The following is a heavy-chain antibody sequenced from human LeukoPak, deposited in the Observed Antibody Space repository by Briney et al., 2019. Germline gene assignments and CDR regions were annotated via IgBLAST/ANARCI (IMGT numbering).Heavy chain of an antibody. Sequence: PGGSLRLSCAASGFTFSSYAMSWVRQAPGKGLVWVSRINSDGSSRSYADSVKGRFTISRDNAKNTLYLQMNSLRAEDTAVYYCARDVDESSGYYDFWGQGTLVTVSS. CDR2: INSDGSSR. D-gene: IGHD3-22*01. CDR3: ARDVDESSGYYDF. J-gene: IGHJ4*02. V-gene: IGHV3-74*01. CDR1: GFTFSSYA.